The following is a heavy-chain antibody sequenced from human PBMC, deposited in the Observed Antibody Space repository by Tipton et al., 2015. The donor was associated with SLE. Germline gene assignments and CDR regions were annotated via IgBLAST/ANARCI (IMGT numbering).Heavy chain of an antibody. J-gene: IGHJ4*02. D-gene: IGHD1-14*01. CDR1: GFTFRSYW. V-gene: IGHV3-7*01. Sequence: SLRLSCAPSGFTFRSYWMSWVRQAPGKGLEWVASITEDGNDKYYVDSVKGRFTISRDNAKNSLFLQMNSLRAEDTAVYYCSRGRTTFRYWGQGPLVTVSS. CDR3: SRGRTTFRY. CDR2: ITEDGNDK.